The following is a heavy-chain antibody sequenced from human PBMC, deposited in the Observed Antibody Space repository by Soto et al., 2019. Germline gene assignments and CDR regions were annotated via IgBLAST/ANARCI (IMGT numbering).Heavy chain of an antibody. Sequence: PSETLSLTCAVSGGSISSSNWWSWVRQPPGKGLEWIGEIYHSGSTNYNPSLKSRVTISVDKSKNQFSLKLSSVTAADTAVYYCARLIERGYSSSTTVDYWGQGTLVTVSS. V-gene: IGHV4-4*02. CDR2: IYHSGST. J-gene: IGHJ4*02. CDR1: GGSISSSNW. D-gene: IGHD6-6*01. CDR3: ARLIERGYSSSTTVDY.